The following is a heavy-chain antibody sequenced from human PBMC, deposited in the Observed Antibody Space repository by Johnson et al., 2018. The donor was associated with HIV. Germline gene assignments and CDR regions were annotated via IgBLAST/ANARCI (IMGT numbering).Heavy chain of an antibody. J-gene: IGHJ3*02. V-gene: IGHV3-20*04. CDR3: ARADTAMVRGAFDI. Sequence: VQLVESGGGLVQPGGSLRLSCAASGFTFRSYAMHWVRQAPGKGLEWVSGINWNGGSTGYADSVKGRFTISRDNTKNSLYLQMNSLRAEDTALYYCARADTAMVRGAFDIWGQGTLVTVSS. D-gene: IGHD5-18*01. CDR2: INWNGGST. CDR1: GFTFRSYA.